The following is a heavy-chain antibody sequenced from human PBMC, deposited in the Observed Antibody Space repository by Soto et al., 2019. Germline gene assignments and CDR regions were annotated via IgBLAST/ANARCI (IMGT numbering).Heavy chain of an antibody. CDR3: AKGDRIAAAGHFDY. Sequence: VQLVESGGGVVQPGRSLRLSCAASGFTFSSYGMHWVRQAPGKGLEWVSVISHDGSNKYYADSVKGRFTISRDNSKNTLYLQMNSLRAEDTAVYYCAKGDRIAAAGHFDYWGQGTLVTVSS. D-gene: IGHD6-13*01. CDR1: GFTFSSYG. V-gene: IGHV3-30*18. CDR2: ISHDGSNK. J-gene: IGHJ4*02.